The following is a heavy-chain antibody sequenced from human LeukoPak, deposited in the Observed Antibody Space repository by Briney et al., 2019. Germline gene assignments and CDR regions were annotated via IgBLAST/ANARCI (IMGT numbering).Heavy chain of an antibody. Sequence: ASVKVSCKASGYTFTIYYIHWVRQAPGQGLEWMGLINPSGGSTNYAQKFQGRVTMTRDTSTNTVYMELRSLRSDDTAVYYCARDRQEIDSSGGDFDYWGQGTLVTVSS. CDR1: GYTFTIYY. J-gene: IGHJ4*02. CDR3: ARDRQEIDSSGGDFDY. D-gene: IGHD3-22*01. CDR2: INPSGGST. V-gene: IGHV1-46*01.